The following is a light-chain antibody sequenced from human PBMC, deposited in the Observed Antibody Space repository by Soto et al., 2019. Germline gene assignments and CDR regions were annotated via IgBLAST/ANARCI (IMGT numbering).Light chain of an antibody. CDR3: LQYQRYWT. Sequence: DIQMTQSPSTLSASVGDRVSITCRASQSISRQLAWYQQKPGKAPNLLIYQASNLETGVPSRFTGSGSGTEFALTITSLQPGELATYYCLQYQRYWTFGQGTTVEVK. V-gene: IGKV1-5*03. CDR2: QAS. CDR1: QSISRQ. J-gene: IGKJ1*01.